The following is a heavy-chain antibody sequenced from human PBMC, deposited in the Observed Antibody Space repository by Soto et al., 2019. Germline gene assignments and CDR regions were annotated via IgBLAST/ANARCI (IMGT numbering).Heavy chain of an antibody. D-gene: IGHD3-16*01. J-gene: IGHJ6*04. V-gene: IGHV4-4*02. CDR2: ISDRGST. CDR1: GASITSGHW. Sequence: QVQLQASGPRLVRPSGALSLTCSVSGASITSGHWWTWVRQAPGKGLEWIGEISDRGSTNSNPSLKSRVSLSADKSQTQFSLRLTSVTASDTAIYYCTRSTHAMNGGSHYMALDDDLVTGMDVWGTGITVTVAS. CDR3: TRSTHAMNGGSHYMALDDDLVTGMDV.